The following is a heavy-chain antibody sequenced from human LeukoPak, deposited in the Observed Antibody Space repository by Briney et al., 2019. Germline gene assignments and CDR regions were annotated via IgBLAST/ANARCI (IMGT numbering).Heavy chain of an antibody. CDR2: INQSGST. V-gene: IGHV4-34*01. CDR3: ARASCSGGSCYSSPFDY. J-gene: IGHJ4*02. Sequence: SETLSLTCAVYGGSFIGYYWSWIRQPPGKGLEWIGEINQSGSTNYNPSLKSRVTISVDTSKNQFSLKLSSVTAADTAVYYCARASCSGGSCYSSPFDYWGQGTLVTVSS. CDR1: GGSFIGYY. D-gene: IGHD2-15*01.